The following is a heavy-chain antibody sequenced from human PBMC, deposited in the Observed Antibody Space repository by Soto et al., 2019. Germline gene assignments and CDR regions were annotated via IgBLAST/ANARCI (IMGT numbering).Heavy chain of an antibody. V-gene: IGHV3-23*01. Sequence: EVQLLESGGGLVQPGGSLRLSCGASGFTFSSYAMSWVRQAPGKGLEWVSAISGSGGSTYYADSVKGRFTISRDNSKNSLYLQMNSLRAVDTAVYYCAKYGPYIAAPPDYWGQGTLVTVSS. CDR3: AKYGPYIAAPPDY. CDR2: ISGSGGST. CDR1: GFTFSSYA. D-gene: IGHD6-6*01. J-gene: IGHJ4*02.